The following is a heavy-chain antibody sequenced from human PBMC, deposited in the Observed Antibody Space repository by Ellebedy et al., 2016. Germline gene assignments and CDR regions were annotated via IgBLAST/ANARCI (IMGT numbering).Heavy chain of an antibody. CDR3: ARGLYVGSSSSDY. J-gene: IGHJ4*02. CDR2: INQDGSAK. Sequence: GGSLRLXXAASGFTFSSYWMNWVRQAPGKGLEWVANINQDGSAKHFVDSVKGRFTISRDNAKNSLYLQMNSLRAKDTAVYYCARGLYVGSSSSDYWGQGTLVTVSS. V-gene: IGHV3-7*02. CDR1: GFTFSSYW. D-gene: IGHD6-6*01.